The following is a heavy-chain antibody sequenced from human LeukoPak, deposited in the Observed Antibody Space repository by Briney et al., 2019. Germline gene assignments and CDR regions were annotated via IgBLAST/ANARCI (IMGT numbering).Heavy chain of an antibody. D-gene: IGHD3-10*01. CDR3: IHYGSGSYSTDY. Sequence: GGSLRLSCAASGFTLSGYAMHWVRQAPGKGLEWVAFIQYDGSNKYGDSMKGRFTISRDNSKNTLYLQMSSLRSEDTAVYYCIHYGSGSYSTDYWGQGTLVTVSS. CDR1: GFTLSGYA. V-gene: IGHV3-30*02. CDR2: IQYDGSNK. J-gene: IGHJ4*02.